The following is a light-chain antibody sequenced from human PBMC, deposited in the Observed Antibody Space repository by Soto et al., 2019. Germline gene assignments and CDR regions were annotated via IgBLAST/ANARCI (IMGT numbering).Light chain of an antibody. Sequence: DIQMTQSPSSLSASVGDRVTITCRASQSISNYSNWYQQKPGKAPKLLMYAASSLQSGVPSRFGGSGSGTDFTLTICSLQPEDFATYFCQQSYSTPRTFGQGTKVEIK. V-gene: IGKV1-39*01. CDR1: QSISNY. CDR3: QQSYSTPRT. J-gene: IGKJ1*01. CDR2: AAS.